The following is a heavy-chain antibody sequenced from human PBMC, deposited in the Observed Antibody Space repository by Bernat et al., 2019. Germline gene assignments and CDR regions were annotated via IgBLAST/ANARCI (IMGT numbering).Heavy chain of an antibody. J-gene: IGHJ1*01. CDR2: ISGDGSRA. Sequence: EVQLVESGGGLVRPGWSLRLSCAASGFTFSSYAMSWVRQAPGKGLEWVSGISGDGSRAFYADSVKGRFTISRDNAKNSLYLQMNSLRAEDTAVYYCARSGGSHLYFQHWGQGTLVTVSS. V-gene: IGHV3-23*04. CDR1: GFTFSSYA. D-gene: IGHD1-26*01. CDR3: ARSGGSHLYFQH.